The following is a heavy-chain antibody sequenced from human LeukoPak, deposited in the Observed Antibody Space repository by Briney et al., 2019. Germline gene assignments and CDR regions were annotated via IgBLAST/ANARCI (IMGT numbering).Heavy chain of an antibody. CDR3: ARGGSGYSPDDAFDI. V-gene: IGHV1-18*01. J-gene: IGHJ3*02. CDR2: ISTYNGNT. D-gene: IGHD3-22*01. CDR1: GYTFTSYG. Sequence: GASVKVSCKASGYTFTSYGISWVRQAPGQGLEWMGWISTYNGNTDYAQKLQGRVTMTTDTSTTTAYMELRSLKSDDTAVYYCARGGSGYSPDDAFDIWGQGTMVTVSS.